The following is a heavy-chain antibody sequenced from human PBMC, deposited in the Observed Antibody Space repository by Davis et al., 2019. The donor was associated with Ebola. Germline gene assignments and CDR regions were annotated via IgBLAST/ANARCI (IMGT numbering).Heavy chain of an antibody. CDR2: ISSSGSTI. D-gene: IGHD5-18*01. J-gene: IGHJ5*02. CDR1: GFTFSDYY. V-gene: IGHV3-11*04. Sequence: GESLKISCAASGFTFSDYYMSWIRQAPGKGLEWVSYISSSGSTIYYADSVKGRFTISRDNAKNSLYLQMNSLRAEDTAVYYCARGQLWFSNWFDPWGQGTLVTVSS. CDR3: ARGQLWFSNWFDP.